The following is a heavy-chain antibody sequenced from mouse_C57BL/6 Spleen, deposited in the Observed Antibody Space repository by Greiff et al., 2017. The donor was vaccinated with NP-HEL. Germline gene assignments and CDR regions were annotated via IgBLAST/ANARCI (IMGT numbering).Heavy chain of an antibody. Sequence: QVQLQQSGPGLVQPSQSLSITCIVSGFSLTSYGVHWVRQSPGKGLEWLGVIWSGGSTDYNAAFISRLSISKDNSKSQVFFKMNSLQADDTAIYYCARKGDDYYGPFAYWGQGTLVTVSA. D-gene: IGHD1-1*01. CDR1: GFSLTSYG. CDR2: IWSGGST. J-gene: IGHJ3*01. CDR3: ARKGDDYYGPFAY. V-gene: IGHV2-2*01.